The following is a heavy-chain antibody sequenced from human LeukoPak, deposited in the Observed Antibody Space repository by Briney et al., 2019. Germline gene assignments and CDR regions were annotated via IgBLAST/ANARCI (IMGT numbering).Heavy chain of an antibody. CDR1: GSSISSSY. CDR2: IYYSGST. V-gene: IGHV4-59*01. Sequence: SETLYLTCNVSGSSISSSYWSWIRQPPVKRQKWIGYIYYSGSTNYHPPLKSRVTITVDTSKNQFSLKLSSVTAADTAVYYCARGNGFTFDYWGQGPRVTVSS. J-gene: IGHJ4*02. CDR3: ARGNGFTFDY. D-gene: IGHD3-10*01.